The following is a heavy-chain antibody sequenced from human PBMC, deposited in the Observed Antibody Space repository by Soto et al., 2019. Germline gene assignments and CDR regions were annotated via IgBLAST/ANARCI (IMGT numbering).Heavy chain of an antibody. J-gene: IGHJ4*02. CDR1: GGSISSSNW. CDR2: IYHSGST. D-gene: IGHD3-22*01. Sequence: QVQLQESGPGLVKPSGTLSLTCAVSGGSISSSNWWSWVRQPPGKGLEWIGEIYHSGSTNYNPSLKCRVTISVDKSKNQFSLKLSSVTAADTAVYYCARGLSYCYDSSGYYYAFDYWGQGTLVTVSS. V-gene: IGHV4-4*02. CDR3: ARGLSYCYDSSGYYYAFDY.